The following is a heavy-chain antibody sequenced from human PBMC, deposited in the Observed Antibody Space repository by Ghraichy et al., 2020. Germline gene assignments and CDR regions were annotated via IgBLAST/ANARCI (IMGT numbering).Heavy chain of an antibody. V-gene: IGHV3-11*01. Sequence: GGSLRLSCAASGFTFSDYYMSWIRQAPGKGLEWVSYISSSGSTIYYADSVKGRFTISRDNAKNSLYLQMNSLRAEDTAVHYCARAKYYDILTGYCYWGQGTLVTVSS. CDR1: GFTFSDYY. CDR3: ARAKYYDILTGYCY. CDR2: ISSSGSTI. J-gene: IGHJ4*02. D-gene: IGHD3-9*01.